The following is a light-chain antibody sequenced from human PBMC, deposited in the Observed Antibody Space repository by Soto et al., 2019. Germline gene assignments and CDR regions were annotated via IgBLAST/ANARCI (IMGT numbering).Light chain of an antibody. CDR3: QQYGASPRT. CDR1: QSVSSSY. Sequence: VLTQSPGTLSLSPGASATLSCRASQSVSSSYLAWYQQKPGQSPRLLVYGSSSRATGIPDRFSGRGSETDFTLTISRLEPEDFAVYYCQQYGASPRTFGQGTKV. J-gene: IGKJ1*01. V-gene: IGKV3-20*01. CDR2: GSS.